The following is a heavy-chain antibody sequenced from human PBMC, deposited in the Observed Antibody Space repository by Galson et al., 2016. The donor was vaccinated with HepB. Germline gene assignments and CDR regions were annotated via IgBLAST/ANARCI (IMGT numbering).Heavy chain of an antibody. CDR2: ISYAGSIK. D-gene: IGHD6-13*01. V-gene: IGHV3-30*03. CDR3: AREMHVAAAAAFDF. J-gene: IGHJ4*02. Sequence: SLRLSCAGSGFRFSNYGLHWVRQAPGKGLEWVSFISYAGSIKYYADSVKGRFTISRDNSKNTVSLHMNSLRPEDTAVYYCAREMHVAAAAAFDFWGRGTLVTVSS. CDR1: GFRFSNYG.